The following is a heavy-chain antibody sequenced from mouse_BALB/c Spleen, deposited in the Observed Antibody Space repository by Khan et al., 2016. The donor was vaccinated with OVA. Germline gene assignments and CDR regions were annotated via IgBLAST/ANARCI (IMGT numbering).Heavy chain of an antibody. CDR2: IIPNNGGT. J-gene: IGHJ3*01. Sequence: VRLQQSGPELVKPGASVKISCKASGYTFTDYNMAWVKQSHGKSLEWIGDIIPNNGGTIYNQKFKAKATLTVDKSSSTAYMELRSLTSEDTAVYYCGRHGYGGFAYWGQGTLVTVSA. D-gene: IGHD2-2*01. CDR3: GRHGYGGFAY. CDR1: GYTFTDYN. V-gene: IGHV1-18*01.